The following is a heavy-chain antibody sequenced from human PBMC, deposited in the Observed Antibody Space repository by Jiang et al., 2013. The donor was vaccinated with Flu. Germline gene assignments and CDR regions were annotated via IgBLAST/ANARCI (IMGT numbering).Heavy chain of an antibody. Sequence: QLLESGGGVVQPGRSLRVSCAASGFTFSSYGMHWVRQAPGKGLEWVALIWYDGSNKYYADSVKGRFTISRDNSKKTVYLQMNSLRAEDTALYYCARDYGSGWYIDYWGQGTLVTVSS. J-gene: IGHJ4*02. CDR1: GFTFSSYG. CDR3: ARDYGSGWYIDY. V-gene: IGHV3-33*01. CDR2: IWYDGSNK. D-gene: IGHD6-19*01.